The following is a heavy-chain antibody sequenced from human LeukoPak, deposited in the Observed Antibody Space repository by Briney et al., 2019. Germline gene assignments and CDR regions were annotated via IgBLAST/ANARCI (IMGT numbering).Heavy chain of an antibody. J-gene: IGHJ4*02. Sequence: PGGSLRLSCAASGFTFNSYAMSWVRQAPGKGLEWVSAISGSGGSTFYADSVKGRFTISRDNSKNTLSPQMNSLRAEDTAVYYCAKAQDPIAAAGTSPFDYWGQGTLVTVSS. CDR2: ISGSGGST. D-gene: IGHD6-13*01. CDR3: AKAQDPIAAAGTSPFDY. CDR1: GFTFNSYA. V-gene: IGHV3-23*01.